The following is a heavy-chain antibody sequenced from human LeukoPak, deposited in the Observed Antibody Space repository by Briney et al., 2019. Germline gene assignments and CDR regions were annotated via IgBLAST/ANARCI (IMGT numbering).Heavy chain of an antibody. CDR1: GYTFTSYG. Sequence: ASVKVSCKASGYTFTSYGISWVRQAPAQGLEWVGWISAYNGNTNYAQKLQGRVTMTTDTSTSTAYMELRSLRSDDTAVYYCARDLIDPSYGDIAGTTLGFDYWGQGTLVTVSS. V-gene: IGHV1-18*01. CDR2: ISAYNGNT. CDR3: ARDLIDPSYGDIAGTTLGFDY. D-gene: IGHD1-20*01. J-gene: IGHJ4*02.